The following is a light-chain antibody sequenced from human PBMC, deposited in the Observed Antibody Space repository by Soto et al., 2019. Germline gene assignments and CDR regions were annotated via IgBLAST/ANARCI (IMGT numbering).Light chain of an antibody. CDR2: DVY. V-gene: IGLV2-14*03. J-gene: IGLJ1*01. Sequence: QSVLTQPASVSGCPGQSITMSCTGTSSDVGGYNYVSWYQQHPGKAPKLMIYDVYNRPSGVSNLFSGSKSGNTASLTISGLQDEDEADYFFTSFTSSSTLLVFGTGTKVTVL. CDR1: SSDVGGYNY. CDR3: TSFTSSSTLLV.